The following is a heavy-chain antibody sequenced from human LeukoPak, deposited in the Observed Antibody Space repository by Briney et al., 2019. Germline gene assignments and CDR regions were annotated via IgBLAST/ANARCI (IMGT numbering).Heavy chain of an antibody. J-gene: IGHJ4*02. CDR2: INPNSGGT. D-gene: IGHD3-22*01. CDR1: GYTFTGYY. V-gene: IGHV1-2*02. Sequence: GASVKVSCKASGYTFTGYYMHWVRQAPGQGLEWMGWINPNSGGTNYAQKFQGRVTMTRDTSISTAYMELSRLRSDDTAVYYCAREGYYDSSGYQPFDYWGQGTLVTVSS. CDR3: AREGYYDSSGYQPFDY.